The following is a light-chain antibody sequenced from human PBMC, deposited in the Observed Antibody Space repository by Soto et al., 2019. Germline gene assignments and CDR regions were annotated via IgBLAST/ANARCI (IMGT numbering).Light chain of an antibody. CDR2: DVS. CDR1: SSDVCGYNY. J-gene: IGLJ2*01. Sequence: QSALTQPASVSGSPGQSITISCTGTSSDVCGYNYVSWYQQHPGKAPKLMIYDVSNRPSGVSNRFSGSKSGNTASLTISGHQAEDEANYYCSSYTSSSTVLFGGGTKLTVI. CDR3: SSYTSSSTVL. V-gene: IGLV2-14*01.